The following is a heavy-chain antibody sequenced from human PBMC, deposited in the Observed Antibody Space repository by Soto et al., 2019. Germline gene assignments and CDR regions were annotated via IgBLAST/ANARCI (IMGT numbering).Heavy chain of an antibody. D-gene: IGHD6-19*01. Sequence: ASVKVSCKASGYTFTSYGISWVRQAPGQGLEWMGWISAYNGNTNYAQKLQGRVTMATDTSTSTAYMELRSLRSDDTAVYYCARDGYSSGWTTLSVYYYYGMDVWGQGTTVTVSS. J-gene: IGHJ6*02. V-gene: IGHV1-18*04. CDR2: ISAYNGNT. CDR3: ARDGYSSGWTTLSVYYYYGMDV. CDR1: GYTFTSYG.